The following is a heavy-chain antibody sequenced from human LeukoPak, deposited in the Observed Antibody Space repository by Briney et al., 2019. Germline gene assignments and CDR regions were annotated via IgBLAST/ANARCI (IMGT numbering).Heavy chain of an antibody. CDR2: IYYSGST. D-gene: IGHD3-22*01. Sequence: PSETLSLTCAVSGGSISSGGYSWSWIRQPPGKGLEWIGYIYYSGSTNCNPSLKSRVTISVDTSKNQFSLKLSSVTAADTAVYYCARGGAYYDSSGYYDYYYYMDVWGKGTTVTVSS. J-gene: IGHJ6*03. V-gene: IGHV4-61*08. CDR1: GGSISSGGYS. CDR3: ARGGAYYDSSGYYDYYYYMDV.